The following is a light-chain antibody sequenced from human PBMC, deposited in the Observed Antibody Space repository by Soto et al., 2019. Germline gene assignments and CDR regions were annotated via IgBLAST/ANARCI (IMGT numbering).Light chain of an antibody. CDR1: QSVSSSY. CDR3: QQYGSSPST. Sequence: EIVLTQSPGTLSLSQGERATLSCRASQSVSSSYLAWYQQKPGQAPRLLIYGASSRATGIPDRFSGSGSGTDFTLTISRLEPEDFAVYYCQQYGSSPSTFGGGTKV. J-gene: IGKJ4*01. V-gene: IGKV3-20*01. CDR2: GAS.